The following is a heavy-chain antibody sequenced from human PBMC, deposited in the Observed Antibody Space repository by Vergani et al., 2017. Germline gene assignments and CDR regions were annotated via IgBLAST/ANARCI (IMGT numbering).Heavy chain of an antibody. CDR2: ISYDGSNK. Sequence: VQLLESGGSLKQPGGSVRLSCAASGFTFSTYAMHWVRQAPGKGLEWVAVISYDGSNKYYADSVKGRFTISRDNSKNTLYLQMNSLRAEDTAVYYCARDNEGIVGAEDYYMDVWGKGTTVTVSS. CDR3: ARDNEGIVGAEDYYMDV. D-gene: IGHD1-26*01. J-gene: IGHJ6*03. V-gene: IGHV3-30-3*01. CDR1: GFTFSTYA.